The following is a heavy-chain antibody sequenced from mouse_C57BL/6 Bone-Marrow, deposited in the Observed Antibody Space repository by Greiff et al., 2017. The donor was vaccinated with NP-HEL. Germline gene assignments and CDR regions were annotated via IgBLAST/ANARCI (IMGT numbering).Heavy chain of an antibody. CDR2: ISSGSSTI. Sequence: DVHLVESGGGLVKPGGSLKLSCAASGFTFSDYGMHWVRQAPEKGLEWVAYISSGSSTIYYADTVKGRFTISRDNAKNTLSLQMTSLRSEDTAMYYCARTGQLGLLFAYWGQGTLVTVSA. J-gene: IGHJ3*01. V-gene: IGHV5-17*01. CDR1: GFTFSDYG. CDR3: ARTGQLGLLFAY. D-gene: IGHD3-2*01.